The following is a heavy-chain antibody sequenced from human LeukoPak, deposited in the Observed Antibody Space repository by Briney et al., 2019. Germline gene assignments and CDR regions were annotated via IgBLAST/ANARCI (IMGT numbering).Heavy chain of an antibody. D-gene: IGHD6-13*01. CDR1: GGSISSGGYS. CDR3: ARGCSSSWYVFPDISNWFDP. J-gene: IGHJ5*02. CDR2: IYHSGST. V-gene: IGHV4-30-2*01. Sequence: SQTLSLTCAVSGGSISSGGYSWSWIRQPPGKGLEWIRYIYHSGSTYYNPSLKSRVTISVDRSKNQFSLKLSSVTAADTAVYYCARGCSSSWYVFPDISNWFDPWGPGTLVTVSS.